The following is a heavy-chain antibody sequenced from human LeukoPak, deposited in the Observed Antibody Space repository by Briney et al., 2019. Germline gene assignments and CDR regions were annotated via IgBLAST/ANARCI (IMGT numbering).Heavy chain of an antibody. J-gene: IGHJ3*02. Sequence: GGSLRLSCAASGFTFSSYSMNWARQAPGKGLEWVSYITYSSSIIYYADSVKGRFTISRDNSKNTLYLHMNSLRAEDTAVYYCVLYGDYESPDGFDIWGQGTMVTVSS. CDR2: ITYSSSII. CDR3: VLYGDYESPDGFDI. CDR1: GFTFSSYS. D-gene: IGHD4-17*01. V-gene: IGHV3-48*01.